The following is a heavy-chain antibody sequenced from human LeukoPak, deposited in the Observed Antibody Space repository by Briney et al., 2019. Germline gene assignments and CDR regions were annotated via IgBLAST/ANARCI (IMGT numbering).Heavy chain of an antibody. CDR1: GFTFSSYG. CDR2: IRYDGSNK. CDR3: AKDAYRLSAATNWFDP. J-gene: IGHJ5*02. D-gene: IGHD2-15*01. V-gene: IGHV3-30*02. Sequence: GGSLRLSCAASGFTFSSYGIHWVRQAPGKGLEGVAFIRYDGSNKYYADSVKGRFTISRDNSKNTLYLQMNSPRAEDTAVYYCAKDAYRLSAATNWFDPWGQGTLVTVSS.